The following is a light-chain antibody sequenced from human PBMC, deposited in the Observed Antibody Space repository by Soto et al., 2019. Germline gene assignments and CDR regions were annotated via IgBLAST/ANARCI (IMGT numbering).Light chain of an antibody. CDR1: QSISSW. Sequence: DIHMTQSPSTLSASVGDRVTITCRASQSISSWLAWYQQKPGKAPKLLIYKASSLESGVPSRFSGSGSVTEFTLTISSLQPDDFATYYCQQYNSYPLTFGGGTKVEIK. J-gene: IGKJ4*01. V-gene: IGKV1-5*03. CDR2: KAS. CDR3: QQYNSYPLT.